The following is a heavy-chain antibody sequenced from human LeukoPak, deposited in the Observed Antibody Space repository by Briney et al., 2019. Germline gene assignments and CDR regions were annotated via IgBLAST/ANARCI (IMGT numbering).Heavy chain of an antibody. CDR3: AKAYYYDTTVLAFDI. CDR2: IYYSGST. Sequence: SETLSLTCSVSGGSISSSNYYWGWIRQPPGKGLEWIGSIYYSGSTYYNPSLKSRVTISVDTSKNQFSLKLSSVTAADTAVYYCAKAYYYDTTVLAFDIWGQGTMVTVSS. CDR1: GGSISSSNYY. V-gene: IGHV4-39*07. D-gene: IGHD3-22*01. J-gene: IGHJ3*02.